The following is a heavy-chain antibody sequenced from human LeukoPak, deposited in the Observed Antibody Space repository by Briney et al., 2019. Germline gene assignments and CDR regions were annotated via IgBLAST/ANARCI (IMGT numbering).Heavy chain of an antibody. CDR2: VYYSVST. CDR3: ARDAGGSVTDPFNI. CDR1: RGSIHGYY. V-gene: IGHV4-59*01. J-gene: IGHJ3*02. Sequence: SSETLSLTCTVSRGSIHGYYWNWIRQPPGKGLEWIGYVYYSVSTSYSPSLESRVTISVDTSKNQFSLKLSSVTAADTGMYYCARDAGGSVTDPFNIWGQGTMGTVS.